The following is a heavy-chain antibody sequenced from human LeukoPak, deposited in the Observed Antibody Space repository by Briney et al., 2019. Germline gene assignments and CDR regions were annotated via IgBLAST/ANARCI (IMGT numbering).Heavy chain of an antibody. CDR1: GGSFSGYY. D-gene: IGHD5-12*01. J-gene: IGHJ5*02. CDR3: ARYIRVATFGIWFDP. V-gene: IGHV4-34*01. Sequence: PSETLSLTCAVYGGSFSGYYWSWIRQPPGKGLEWIGEINHSGSTNYNPSLKSRVTISVDTSKNQFSLKLSSVTAADTAVYYCARYIRVATFGIWFDPWGQGTLVTVSS. CDR2: INHSGST.